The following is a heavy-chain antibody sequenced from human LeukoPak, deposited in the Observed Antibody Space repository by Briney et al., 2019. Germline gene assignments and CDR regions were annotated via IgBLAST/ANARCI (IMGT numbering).Heavy chain of an antibody. CDR2: ISSSSSYI. CDR3: ARDPRLVVIGAFDI. D-gene: IGHD3-22*01. CDR1: GFTFSSNS. V-gene: IGHV3-21*01. Sequence: GGSLRLSCAASGFTFSSNSMNWVRQAPGKGLEWVSSISSSSSYIYYADSVKGRFTISRDNAKNSLYLQMNSLRAEDTAVYYCARDPRLVVIGAFDIWGQGTMVTVSS. J-gene: IGHJ3*02.